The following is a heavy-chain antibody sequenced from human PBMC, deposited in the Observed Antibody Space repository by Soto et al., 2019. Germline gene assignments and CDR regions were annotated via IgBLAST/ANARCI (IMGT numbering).Heavy chain of an antibody. D-gene: IGHD6-13*01. V-gene: IGHV3-7*05. Sequence: EVQVVESGGGLVQPGGSLSLSCAASGFTFSSYWMSWVRQAPGKGLEWVANIKQDGSEKYHVDSVKGRFTISRDNAKNSLYLQMNSLRAEDTAVYYCATSPPLGIAAAGGFPPYWGQGTLVTVSS. CDR3: ATSPPLGIAAAGGFPPY. CDR2: IKQDGSEK. J-gene: IGHJ1*01. CDR1: GFTFSSYW.